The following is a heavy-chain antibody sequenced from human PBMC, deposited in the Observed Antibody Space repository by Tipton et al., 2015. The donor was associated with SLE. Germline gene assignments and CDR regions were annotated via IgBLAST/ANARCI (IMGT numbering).Heavy chain of an antibody. V-gene: IGHV1-2*06. CDR3: ARDVLPYNYDSTGYSL. Sequence: QSGAEVKKPGASVKVSCKASGYTFSDYYMHWVRQAPGQGLEWLGRINPNSGGTKYAQKFQGRVTMTRDASISSAYMELSSLMSDDTAVYYCARDVLPYNYDSTGYSLWGQGTLVTVSS. CDR2: INPNSGGT. CDR1: GYTFSDYY. J-gene: IGHJ4*02. D-gene: IGHD3-22*01.